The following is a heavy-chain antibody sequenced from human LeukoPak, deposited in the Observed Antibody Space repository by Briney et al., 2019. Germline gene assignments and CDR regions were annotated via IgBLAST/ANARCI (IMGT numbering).Heavy chain of an antibody. V-gene: IGHV4-4*07. CDR2: IYTSGST. D-gene: IGHD2-21*01. CDR1: GGSISSYY. CDR3: ARDCPGAACGGLLYGMDV. Sequence: SETLSLTCTVSGGSISSYYWSWLRQPAGKGLEWIGRIYTSGSTNYNPSLKSRVTMSVDTSKNQFSLKLSSVTAADTAVYYCARDCPGAACGGLLYGMDVWGQGTTVTVSS. J-gene: IGHJ6*02.